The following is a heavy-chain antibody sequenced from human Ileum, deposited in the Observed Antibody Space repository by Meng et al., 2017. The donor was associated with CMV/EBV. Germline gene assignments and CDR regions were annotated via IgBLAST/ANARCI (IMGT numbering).Heavy chain of an antibody. Sequence: SETLSLTCSVSGDSITSGDYYWSWIRQPPGKGLEWIGYIYSSGTAYYNPSLKTAISIDTSKNQFSLRLTSVTAADTAVYYCAREGGYDRRYFDYWGQGILVTGAS. CDR2: IYSSGTA. CDR3: AREGGYDRRYFDY. J-gene: IGHJ4*02. CDR1: GDSITSGDYY. D-gene: IGHD5-12*01. V-gene: IGHV4-30-4*08.